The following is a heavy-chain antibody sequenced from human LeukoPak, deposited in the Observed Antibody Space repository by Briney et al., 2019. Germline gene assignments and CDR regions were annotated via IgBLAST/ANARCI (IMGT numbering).Heavy chain of an antibody. D-gene: IGHD5-18*01. J-gene: IGHJ6*02. CDR1: GGTFSSYA. Sequence: SVKVSCKASGGTFSSYAISWVRQAPGQGLEWMGGIIPIFGTANYAQKFQGRVTITADESTSTAYMELSSLRSEDTAVYYCARASRWIQLSYYYYGMDVWGQGTTVTVS. V-gene: IGHV1-69*01. CDR3: ARASRWIQLSYYYYGMDV. CDR2: IIPIFGTA.